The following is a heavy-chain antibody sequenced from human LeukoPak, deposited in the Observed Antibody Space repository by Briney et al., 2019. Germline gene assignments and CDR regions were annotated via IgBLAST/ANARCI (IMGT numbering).Heavy chain of an antibody. V-gene: IGHV4-59*01. D-gene: IGHD1-26*01. CDR2: IYYSGST. CDR1: GGSISNYY. CDR3: ARVGGTNYSYYGMDV. Sequence: PSETLSLTCTVSGGSISNYYWSWIRQPPGKGLEWIGYIYYSGSTNYNPSLKSRVTISVDTSKNQFSLKLSSVPAADTAVYYCARVGGTNYSYYGMDVWGKGTRSPSPQ. J-gene: IGHJ6*04.